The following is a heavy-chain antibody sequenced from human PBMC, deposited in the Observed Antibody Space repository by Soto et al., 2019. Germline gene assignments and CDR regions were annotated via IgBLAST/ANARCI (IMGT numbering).Heavy chain of an antibody. CDR2: IYHSGGT. Sequence: SETLSLTCTVSGGSISSSNYYWVWLRQPPGKGLEWIGNIYHSGGTYYNPSLKSRVSISVYTSKIHFSLRLSSVTAADTAVYYCARFCTPRSKRSFDYWGQGTLVTVSS. CDR1: GGSISSSNYY. CDR3: ARFCTPRSKRSFDY. V-gene: IGHV4-39*07. D-gene: IGHD3-3*01. J-gene: IGHJ4*02.